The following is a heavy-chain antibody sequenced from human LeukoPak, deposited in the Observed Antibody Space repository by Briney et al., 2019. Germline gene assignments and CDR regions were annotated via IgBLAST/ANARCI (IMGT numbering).Heavy chain of an antibody. V-gene: IGHV3-48*02. CDR1: GFTFSSYS. CDR2: IGSSSTTI. CDR3: AREDYYDSSGYQRGIDY. J-gene: IGHJ4*02. D-gene: IGHD3-22*01. Sequence: PGGSLRLSCAASGFTFSSYSMNWVRQAPGKGLEWVSYIGSSSTTIYYADSVKGRFTISRDNAKNSLYLQMNSPRDEDTALYYCAREDYYDSSGYQRGIDYWGQGTLVTVSS.